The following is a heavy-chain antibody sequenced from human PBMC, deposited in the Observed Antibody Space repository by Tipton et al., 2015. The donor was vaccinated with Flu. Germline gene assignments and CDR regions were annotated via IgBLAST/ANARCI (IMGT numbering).Heavy chain of an antibody. CDR1: GYTFTSYG. Sequence: QLVQSGAEVKKPGASVKVSCKASGYTFTSYGISWVRQAPGQGLEWMGWISAYNGNTNYAQKLQGRVTMTTDTSTSTAYMELRSLGSDDTAVYYCARDGHSYCGGDCPPNDYYYGMDVWGQGTTVTVSS. CDR3: ARDGHSYCGGDCPPNDYYYGMDV. D-gene: IGHD2-21*02. J-gene: IGHJ6*02. V-gene: IGHV1-18*01. CDR2: ISAYNGNT.